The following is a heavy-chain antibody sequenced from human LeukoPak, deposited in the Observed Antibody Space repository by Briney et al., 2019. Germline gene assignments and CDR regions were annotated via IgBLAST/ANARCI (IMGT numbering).Heavy chain of an antibody. CDR3: AKDSYDFWSGYPFDY. D-gene: IGHD3-3*01. CDR2: ISGSGGST. Sequence: GGSLRLSCAASGFTFSSYAMSWVRQAPGKGLEWVSAISGSGGSTYYADSVKGRFTISRDNSKNTLYLQMSTLRAEDTAVYYCAKDSYDFWSGYPFDYWGQGTPVTVSS. CDR1: GFTFSSYA. V-gene: IGHV3-23*01. J-gene: IGHJ4*02.